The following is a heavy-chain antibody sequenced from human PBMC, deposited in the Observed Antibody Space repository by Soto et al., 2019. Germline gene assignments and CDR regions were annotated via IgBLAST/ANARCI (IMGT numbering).Heavy chain of an antibody. Sequence: EVQLVESGGDLVQPEGSLRLSCAASGFTFSNYPMYWVRQTPGKGLVWVSRISSDGRSTIYADSVKGRFTISRDNARNTLYLQMNTLRAEDTAVYYCGRVGNGEGYYWGQGILVTVSS. J-gene: IGHJ4*02. D-gene: IGHD2-8*01. V-gene: IGHV3-74*01. CDR2: ISSDGRST. CDR1: GFTFSNYP. CDR3: GRVGNGEGYY.